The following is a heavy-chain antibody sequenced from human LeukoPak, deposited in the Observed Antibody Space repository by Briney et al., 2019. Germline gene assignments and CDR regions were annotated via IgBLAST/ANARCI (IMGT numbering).Heavy chain of an antibody. CDR2: VLYDGSNK. V-gene: IGHV3-30*04. Sequence: PGGSLRLSCAASGFTFTRYTMHWVRQAPGKGLEWVAVVLYDGSNKYYADSVKGRSTLSRDNSKNTLSLQMNTLRADDTAVYYCVRDNYGGILDFWGQGTLVTVSS. J-gene: IGHJ4*02. D-gene: IGHD2-21*01. CDR1: GFTFTRYT. CDR3: VRDNYGGILDF.